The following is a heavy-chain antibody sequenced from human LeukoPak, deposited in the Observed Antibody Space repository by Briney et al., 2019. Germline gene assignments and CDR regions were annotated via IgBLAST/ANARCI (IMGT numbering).Heavy chain of an antibody. J-gene: IGHJ4*02. V-gene: IGHV3-30*18. CDR1: GFTFSSYG. CDR3: AKDGAVAGTIDY. Sequence: GGSLRPSCAASGFTFSSYGMHWVRQAPGKGLEWVAVISYDGSNKYYADSVKGRFTISRDNSKNTLYLQMNSLRAEDTAVYYCAKDGAVAGTIDYWGQGTLVTVSS. D-gene: IGHD6-19*01. CDR2: ISYDGSNK.